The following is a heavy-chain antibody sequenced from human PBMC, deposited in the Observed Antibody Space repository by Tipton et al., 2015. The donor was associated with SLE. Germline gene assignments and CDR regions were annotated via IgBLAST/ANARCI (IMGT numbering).Heavy chain of an antibody. D-gene: IGHD3-10*01. V-gene: IGHV3-66*02. Sequence: SLRLSCAASGFTFSSYGMSWVRQAPGKGLEWVSVIYSGGSTYYADSVKGRFTISRDNSKYTLYLQMNSLRAEDTAVYYCARGGWVGEPSMDVCGQGTTXXVXS. CDR2: IYSGGST. CDR3: ARGGWVGEPSMDV. CDR1: GFTFSSYG. J-gene: IGHJ6*02.